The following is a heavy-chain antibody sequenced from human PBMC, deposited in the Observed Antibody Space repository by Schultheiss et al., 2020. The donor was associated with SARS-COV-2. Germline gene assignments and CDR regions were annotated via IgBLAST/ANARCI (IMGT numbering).Heavy chain of an antibody. CDR1: GFTFSSYG. D-gene: IGHD3-9*01. J-gene: IGHJ6*02. CDR3: AREPVLRYFDWLLKSGGMDV. Sequence: GESLKISCAASGFTFSSYGMHWVRQAPGKGLEWVAVISYDGSNKYYADSVKGRFTISRDNAKNTLYLQMNSLRAEDTAVYYCAREPVLRYFDWLLKSGGMDVWGQGTTVTVSS. V-gene: IGHV3-30*03. CDR2: ISYDGSNK.